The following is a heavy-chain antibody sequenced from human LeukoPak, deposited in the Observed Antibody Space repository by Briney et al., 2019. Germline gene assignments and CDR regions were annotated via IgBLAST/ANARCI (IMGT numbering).Heavy chain of an antibody. D-gene: IGHD5-24*01. CDR1: GFIFANYW. V-gene: IGHV5-51*01. CDR2: DYNDESDP. CDR3: ARLQLGPSELAPLDS. Sequence: GESLKISCKGSGFIFANYWIGWVRQMPGKGTGWMGIDYNDESDPRYSPSFQGQVTIPSDRARTNAYSQWRSLQGADTGMFFCARLQLGPSELAPLDSWGRGTQVTVPS. J-gene: IGHJ4*02.